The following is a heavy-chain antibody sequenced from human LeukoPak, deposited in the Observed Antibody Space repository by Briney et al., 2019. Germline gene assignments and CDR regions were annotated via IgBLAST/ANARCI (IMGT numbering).Heavy chain of an antibody. CDR3: AREWLWFDY. V-gene: IGHV4-59*01. CDR2: IYYSGST. J-gene: IGHJ4*02. D-gene: IGHD5-18*01. CDR1: GGSISSYY. Sequence: SETLSLTCTVSGGSISSYYWSWIRQPPGRGLEWVGYIYYSGSTNYNPSLKSRVTISVDTSKNQFSLKLSSVTAADTALYYCAREWLWFDYWGQGTLVTVSS.